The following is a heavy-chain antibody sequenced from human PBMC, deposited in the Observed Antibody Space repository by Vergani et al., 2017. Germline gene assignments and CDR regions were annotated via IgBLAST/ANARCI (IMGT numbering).Heavy chain of an antibody. J-gene: IGHJ6*02. D-gene: IGHD2-2*01. CDR3: ARDPDIVVVPAAPYYYYYYGMDV. V-gene: IGHV7-4-1*02. CDR1: GYSFTTYA. Sequence: QVQLVQSGSELKKPGASVKVSCKASGYSFTTYAMNWVRQAPGQGLEWMGWINTNTMNPTYAQGFTGRFVFSLDTSVSTAYLQISSLKAEDTAVYYCARDPDIVVVPAAPYYYYYYGMDVWGQ. CDR2: INTNTMNP.